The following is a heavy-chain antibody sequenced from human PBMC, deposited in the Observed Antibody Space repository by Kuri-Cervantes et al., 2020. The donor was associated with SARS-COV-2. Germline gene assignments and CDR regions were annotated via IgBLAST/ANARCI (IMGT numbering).Heavy chain of an antibody. V-gene: IGHV1-46*01. CDR2: INPSGGST. CDR3: VRSSSSSVYYYYYMDV. Sequence: ASVKVSCKASGYTFTSYYMHWVRQAPGQGLEWMGIINPSGGSTSYAQKFQGRVTITRNTSISTAYMELSSLRSEDTAVYYCVRSSSSSVYYYYYMDVWGKGTTVTVSS. D-gene: IGHD6-6*01. CDR1: GYTFTSYY. J-gene: IGHJ6*03.